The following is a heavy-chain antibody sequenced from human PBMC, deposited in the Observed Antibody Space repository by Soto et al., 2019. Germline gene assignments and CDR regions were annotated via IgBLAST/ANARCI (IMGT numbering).Heavy chain of an antibody. CDR3: ARHPRIAVRNYYYYYGMDV. Sequence: SETLSLTCTVSGGSISSSSYYWGWIRQPPGKGLEWIGSIYYSGSTYYNPSLKSRVTISVDTSKNQFSLKLSSVTAADTAVYYCARHPRIAVRNYYYYYGMDVWGQGTTVTVSS. J-gene: IGHJ6*02. CDR1: GGSISSSSYY. V-gene: IGHV4-39*01. D-gene: IGHD6-19*01. CDR2: IYYSGST.